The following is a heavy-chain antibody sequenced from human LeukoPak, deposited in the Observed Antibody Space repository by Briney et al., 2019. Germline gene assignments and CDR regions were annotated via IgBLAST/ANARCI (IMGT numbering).Heavy chain of an antibody. CDR2: ISSSGSTI. J-gene: IGHJ6*02. CDR1: GFTFSDYY. Sequence: GGSLRLSCAASGFTFSDYYMSWIRQAPGKGLEWVSYISSSGSTIYYADSVKGRFTISRDNAKNPLYLQMNSLRAEDTAVYYCASTGRYCSGGSCYYYYYGMDVWGQGTTVTVSS. V-gene: IGHV3-11*01. D-gene: IGHD2-15*01. CDR3: ASTGRYCSGGSCYYYYYGMDV.